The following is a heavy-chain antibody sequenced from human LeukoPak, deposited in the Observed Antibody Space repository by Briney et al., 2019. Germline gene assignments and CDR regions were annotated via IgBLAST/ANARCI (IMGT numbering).Heavy chain of an antibody. Sequence: ASVKVSCKASGYSLTSYALNWGRQAPGQGFEWMGWINTNTGNPTYAQGFTGRFVFSLDTSVSTAHLQISSLKAEDTAVYFCARGRGASSGSGSHGTTSSYYMDVWGKGTTVTVSS. D-gene: IGHD3-10*01. CDR2: INTNTGNP. J-gene: IGHJ6*03. CDR1: GYSLTSYA. V-gene: IGHV7-4-1*02. CDR3: ARGRGASSGSGSHGTTSSYYMDV.